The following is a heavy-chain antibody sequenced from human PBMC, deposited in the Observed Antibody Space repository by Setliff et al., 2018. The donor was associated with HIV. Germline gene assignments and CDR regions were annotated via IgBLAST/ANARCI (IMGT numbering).Heavy chain of an antibody. J-gene: IGHJ4*02. CDR2: INHSGNT. CDR1: GGSFSGYH. V-gene: IGHV4-34*01. Sequence: ASETLSLTCAVYGGSFSGYHWTWIRQPPGKGLEWIGEINHSGNTNYNPSLKRRVTISVDTSKNQFSLRLISVTAADTAVYSCARGYGGGYYFDYWGQGTLVTVSS. CDR3: ARGYGGGYYFDY. D-gene: IGHD2-15*01.